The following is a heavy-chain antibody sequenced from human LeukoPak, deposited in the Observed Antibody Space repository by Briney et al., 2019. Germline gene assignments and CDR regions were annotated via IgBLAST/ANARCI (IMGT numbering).Heavy chain of an antibody. Sequence: GGSLRLSCAASGLTFSDYYMSWVRQAPGKGLEWVSAISGSGGSTYYADSVKGRFTISRDNSKNTLYLQMNSLRAEDTAVYYCAKNYYDSSGYGTTYFDYWGQGTLVTVSS. V-gene: IGHV3-23*01. D-gene: IGHD3-22*01. J-gene: IGHJ4*02. CDR3: AKNYYDSSGYGTTYFDY. CDR2: ISGSGGST. CDR1: GLTFSDYY.